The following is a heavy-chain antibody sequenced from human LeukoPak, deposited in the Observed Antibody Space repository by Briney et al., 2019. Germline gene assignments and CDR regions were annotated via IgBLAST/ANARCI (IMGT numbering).Heavy chain of an antibody. V-gene: IGHV1-18*01. J-gene: IGHJ3*02. CDR1: GYTFTSYG. Sequence: ASVKVSCKASGYTFTSYGISWVRQAPGQGLEWMGWISAYNGNTNYAQKLRGRVTMTTDTSTSTAYMELRSLRSDDTAVYYCARHRITMVRGVIINDAFDIWGQGTMVTVSS. D-gene: IGHD3-10*01. CDR3: ARHRITMVRGVIINDAFDI. CDR2: ISAYNGNT.